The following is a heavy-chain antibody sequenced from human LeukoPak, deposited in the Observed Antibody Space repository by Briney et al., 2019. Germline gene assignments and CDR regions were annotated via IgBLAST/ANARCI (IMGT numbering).Heavy chain of an antibody. J-gene: IGHJ4*02. CDR1: GGSISSGGYS. CDR2: LSSGGTT. D-gene: IGHD1-26*01. CDR3: VRHVSGTYYRFDY. Sequence: SQTLSLTCAVSGGSISSGGYSWSWIRQPPGKGLDWIVSLSSGGTTYYNGSLKSRVTVSVDTSKSQFSLKLNSVTAADTAVYYCVRHVSGTYYRFDYWGQGTLVTVSS. V-gene: IGHV4-30-2*03.